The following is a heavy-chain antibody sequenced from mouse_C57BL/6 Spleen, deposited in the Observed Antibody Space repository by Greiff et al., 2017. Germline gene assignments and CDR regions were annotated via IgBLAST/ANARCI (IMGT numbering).Heavy chain of an antibody. J-gene: IGHJ1*03. V-gene: IGHV5-16*01. CDR3: AREGDYYGSSSYFDV. CDR1: GFTFSDYY. D-gene: IGHD1-1*01. Sequence: EVKVEESEGGLVQPGSSMKLSCTASGFTFSDYYMAWVRQVPEKGLEWVANINYDGSSTYYLDSLKSRFIISRDNAKNILYLQMSSLKSEDTATYYCAREGDYYGSSSYFDVWGTGTTVTVSS. CDR2: INYDGSST.